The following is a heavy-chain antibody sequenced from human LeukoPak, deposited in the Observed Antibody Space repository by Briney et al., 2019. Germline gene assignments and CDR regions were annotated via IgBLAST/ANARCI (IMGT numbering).Heavy chain of an antibody. CDR2: IYYSGST. V-gene: IGHV4-59*08. CDR1: GGSISSYY. J-gene: IGHJ4*02. CDR3: ASATVYSSSWYRFYFDY. D-gene: IGHD6-13*01. Sequence: SETLSLTCTVSGGSISSYYWSWIRQPPGKGLEWIGYIYYSGSTNYNPSLKSRVTISVDTSKNQFSLKLSSVTAADTAVYYCASATVYSSSWYRFYFDYWGQGTLVTVSS.